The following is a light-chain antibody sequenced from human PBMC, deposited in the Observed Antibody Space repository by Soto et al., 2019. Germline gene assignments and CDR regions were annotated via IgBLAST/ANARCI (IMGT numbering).Light chain of an antibody. J-gene: IGKJ2*01. CDR3: QQYGSSPRT. CDR1: QSVSGSS. V-gene: IGKV3-20*01. Sequence: EVVLTQSPDTLSLSPGDRATLSCRASQSVSGSSLAWYQQKPGQAPRLLIFDASTRATGIPDKFGGSGSGTDFTLIITRLEPEDSAVYYCQQYGSSPRTFGQGTKLEIK. CDR2: DAS.